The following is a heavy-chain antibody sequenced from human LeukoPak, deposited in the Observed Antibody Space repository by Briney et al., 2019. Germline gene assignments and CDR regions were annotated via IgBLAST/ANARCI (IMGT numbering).Heavy chain of an antibody. CDR1: VGTFSSYA. D-gene: IGHD3-10*01. Sequence: SVKVSCKASVGTFSSYAISWVRQAPGQGLEWMGRSIPIFGTANYAQKFQGRVTITTDESTSTAYMELSSLRSEDTAVYYCARTYYYGSGSYRGAEYFQHWGQGTLVTVSS. V-gene: IGHV1-69*05. CDR2: SIPIFGTA. CDR3: ARTYYYGSGSYRGAEYFQH. J-gene: IGHJ1*01.